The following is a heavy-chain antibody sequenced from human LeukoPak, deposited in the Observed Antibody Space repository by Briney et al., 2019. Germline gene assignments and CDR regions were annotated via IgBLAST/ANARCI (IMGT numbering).Heavy chain of an antibody. V-gene: IGHV3-23*01. CDR1: GFTFSSYA. CDR3: ARGKPVTGTPDYYSYGMDV. D-gene: IGHD1-20*01. J-gene: IGHJ6*02. CDR2: ISGSGNRT. Sequence: GGSLRLSCAASGFTFSSYAMSWVRQAPGKGLEWVSSISGSGNRTYYADSVKGRFTISRDNSKNTLYLQMNSLRAEDTALYYCARGKPVTGTPDYYSYGMDVWGQGTMVTVSS.